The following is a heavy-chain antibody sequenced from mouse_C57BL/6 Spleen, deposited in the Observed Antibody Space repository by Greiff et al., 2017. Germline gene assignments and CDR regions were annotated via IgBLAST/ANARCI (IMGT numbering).Heavy chain of an antibody. CDR3: TTGDGYSFFAY. D-gene: IGHD2-3*01. V-gene: IGHV14-1*01. Sequence: EVQLQQSGAELVRPGASVKLSCTASGFNIKDYYMHWVKQRPEQGLEWIGRIDPEDGATEYAPKFQGKATMTADTSSNTAYLQLSSLTSEDTAVYYCTTGDGYSFFAYWGQGTLVTVSA. CDR1: GFNIKDYY. CDR2: IDPEDGAT. J-gene: IGHJ3*01.